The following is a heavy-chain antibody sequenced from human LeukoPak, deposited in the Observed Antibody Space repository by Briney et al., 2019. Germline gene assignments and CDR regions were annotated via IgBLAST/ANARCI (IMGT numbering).Heavy chain of an antibody. D-gene: IGHD6-13*01. J-gene: IGHJ4*02. V-gene: IGHV4-34*01. CDR2: FGHGGNA. CDR3: ARGSAPYSITPYNC. CDR1: LGSLSGFY. Sequence: SETLSLTRAVYLGSLSGFYWTWIGQPPGMGLEWFGEFGHGGNANYHPSLRRRVTISPYPYKQQFSLNSTSVTVSAPPVYHCARGSAPYSITPYNCWGQGTLVTVSS.